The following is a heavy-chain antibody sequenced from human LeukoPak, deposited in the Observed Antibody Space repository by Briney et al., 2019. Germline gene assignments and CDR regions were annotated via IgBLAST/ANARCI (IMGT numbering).Heavy chain of an antibody. V-gene: IGHV4-59*01. CDR3: ARGKIPAALFDY. CDR2: IYYSGST. Sequence: KPSETLSLTCTVSGVSISSYYWSWLRQPPGKGLEWIGYIYYSGSTNYNPSLKSRVTISVDTSKNQFSLKLSSVTAADTAVYYCARGKIPAALFDYWGQGTLVTVSS. J-gene: IGHJ4*02. CDR1: GVSISSYY. D-gene: IGHD2-2*01.